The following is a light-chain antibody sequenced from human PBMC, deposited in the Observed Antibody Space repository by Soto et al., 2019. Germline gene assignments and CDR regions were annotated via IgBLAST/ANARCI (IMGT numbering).Light chain of an antibody. V-gene: IGKV1-39*01. Sequence: DIQIAQSKCSLSASVGDRFSIAFRSSQSISSYLNWYQQEPGKAPKLLIFAASGLQSGVLSRFSGSGSGTDFTLTITSLQPEDFATYYCQQSYNTPLTFGQVTRLEI. CDR2: AAS. CDR1: QSISSY. CDR3: QQSYNTPLT. J-gene: IGKJ5*01.